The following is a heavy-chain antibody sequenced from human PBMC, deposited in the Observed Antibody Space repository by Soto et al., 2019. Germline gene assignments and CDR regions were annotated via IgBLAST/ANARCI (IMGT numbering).Heavy chain of an antibody. Sequence: EVQLVESGGGEVQTGRSLTLSCAASGFTFNEHAEAMHWLRQAPGKGLEWGSGIFWNRGGTGYADSVKGRFTISRDNAKNSLYLHMNSLRNEDTALYYCIREKSPGGLDYWGQGTLVTVSS. CDR3: IREKSPGGLDY. D-gene: IGHD2-15*01. J-gene: IGHJ4*02. CDR1: GFTFNEHA. V-gene: IGHV3-9*01. CDR2: IFWNRGGT.